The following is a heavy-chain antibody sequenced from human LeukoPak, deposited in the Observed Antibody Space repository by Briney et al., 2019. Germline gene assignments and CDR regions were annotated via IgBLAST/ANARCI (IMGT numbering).Heavy chain of an antibody. Sequence: GGSLRLSCAASGFTFSSYGMHWVRQAPGKGLEWVAVIWYDGSNKYYADSVKGRFTISRDNSENTLYLQMNSLTVDDTAVYFCAKERQTGDYFTSDYWGQGTLATVSS. CDR1: GFTFSSYG. CDR2: IWYDGSNK. CDR3: AKERQTGDYFTSDY. V-gene: IGHV3-33*06. D-gene: IGHD4-17*01. J-gene: IGHJ4*02.